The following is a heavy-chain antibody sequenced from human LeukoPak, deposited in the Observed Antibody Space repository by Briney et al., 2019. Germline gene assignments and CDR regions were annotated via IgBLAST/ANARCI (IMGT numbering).Heavy chain of an antibody. CDR1: GYIFTSYG. V-gene: IGHV1-18*01. CDR2: ISAYNGNT. D-gene: IGHD5-12*01. Sequence: GASVKVSYKASGYIFTSYGISWVRQAPGQGLELMGWISAYNGNTNYAQKLQGRLTMTTDTSTSTAYMELRSLRSDDTAVYYCARDLQNGYGDYWGQGTLVTVSS. J-gene: IGHJ4*02. CDR3: ARDLQNGYGDY.